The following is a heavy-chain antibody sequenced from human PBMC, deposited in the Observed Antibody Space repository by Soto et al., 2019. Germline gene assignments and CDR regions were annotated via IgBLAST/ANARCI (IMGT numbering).Heavy chain of an antibody. J-gene: IGHJ4*02. V-gene: IGHV2-5*02. Sequence: QITLNESGPTVVRPTETLTLTCRFSGFSLTTSGLGLGWIRQSPGKAPEWLALIYWDDDKRYSASLKSRLTITKDTSKNQVVLTVSDVDPTETATYYCAHRVLRTVFGLVTTTAIYFDFWGQGTPVAVSS. D-gene: IGHD3-3*01. CDR3: AHRVLRTVFGLVTTTAIYFDF. CDR1: GFSLTTSGLG. CDR2: IYWDDDK.